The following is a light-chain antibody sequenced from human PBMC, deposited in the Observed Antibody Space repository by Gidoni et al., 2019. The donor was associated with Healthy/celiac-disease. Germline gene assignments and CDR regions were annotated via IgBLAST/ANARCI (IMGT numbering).Light chain of an antibody. CDR2: GAS. Sequence: EIVMTQSPATLSVSPGERATLPCRASQSVSSNLAGYQQKPGQAPRLLIYGASTRATGIPARFRCSGSGTEFTLTISSLQSEDFAVYYCQQYNNWPSITFGQGTRLEIK. CDR1: QSVSSN. V-gene: IGKV3D-15*01. J-gene: IGKJ5*01. CDR3: QQYNNWPSIT.